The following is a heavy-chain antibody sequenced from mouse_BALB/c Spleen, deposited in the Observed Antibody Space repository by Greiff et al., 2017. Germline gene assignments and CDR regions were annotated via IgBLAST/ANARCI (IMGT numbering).Heavy chain of an antibody. CDR2: ISSGGST. Sequence: EVKVEESGGGLVKPGGSLKLSCAASGFTFSSYAMSWVRQTPEKRLEWVASISSGGSTYYPDSVKGRFTISRDNARNILYLQMSSLRSEDTAMYYCARGNYYGSSARYYAMDYWGQGTSVTVSS. CDR3: ARGNYYGSSARYYAMDY. J-gene: IGHJ4*01. CDR1: GFTFSSYA. D-gene: IGHD1-1*01. V-gene: IGHV5-6-5*01.